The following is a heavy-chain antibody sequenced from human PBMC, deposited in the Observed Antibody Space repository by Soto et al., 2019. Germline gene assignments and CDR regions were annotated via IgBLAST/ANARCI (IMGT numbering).Heavy chain of an antibody. CDR2: ISSSGTTI. V-gene: IGHV3-11*01. Sequence: GGSLRLSCAASGFTFSDYYMSWIRQAPGKGLEWLSYISSSGTTIYYADSVKGRFTISRDNAKNSLYLQMNSLRVEDTAVYYCERGGNRDTVTFGGGAGMDVWGQGTTVTVSS. J-gene: IGHJ6*02. D-gene: IGHD3-16*01. CDR1: GFTFSDYY. CDR3: ERGGNRDTVTFGGGAGMDV.